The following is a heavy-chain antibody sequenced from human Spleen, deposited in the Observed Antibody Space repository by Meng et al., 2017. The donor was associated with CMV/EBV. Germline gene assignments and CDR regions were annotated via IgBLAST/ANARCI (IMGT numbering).Heavy chain of an antibody. CDR3: ARDHYCSSTSCSRGAFDI. CDR2: IYYSGST. D-gene: IGHD2-2*01. Sequence: SETLSLTCTVSGGSVTSGSYYWSWIRQPPGKGLEWIGYIYYSGSTNYNPALKSRVTISVDTSKNQFSLKLCSVTAADTAVYYCARDHYCSSTSCSRGAFDIWGQGTMVTVSS. CDR1: GGSVTSGSYY. V-gene: IGHV4-61*01. J-gene: IGHJ3*02.